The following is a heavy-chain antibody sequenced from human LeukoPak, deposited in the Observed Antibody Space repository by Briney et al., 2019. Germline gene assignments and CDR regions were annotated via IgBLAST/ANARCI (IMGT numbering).Heavy chain of an antibody. V-gene: IGHV3-33*06. Sequence: GRSLRLFRAASGFTFSSYGMHCVRHAPDKGLEWGAVIWYDGSNKYYADSVKGRFNISRDNSKNTLYLQMNSLRAEDTAVYYCAKTPAPKYYYYYYMDVWGKGTTVTVSS. CDR3: AKTPAPKYYYYYYMDV. CDR2: IWYDGSNK. J-gene: IGHJ6*03. CDR1: GFTFSSYG.